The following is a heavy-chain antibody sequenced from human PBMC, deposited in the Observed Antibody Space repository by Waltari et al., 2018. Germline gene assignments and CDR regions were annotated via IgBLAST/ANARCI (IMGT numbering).Heavy chain of an antibody. J-gene: IGHJ5*02. CDR3: AKAPCSGGSCYPVNWFDP. Sequence: VQLLESGGGLVQPGGSLRLSCAASGFTFSSYAMSWVRQAPGKGLEWVSTISSSGGSTYYADSVKGRFTISRDNSKNTLYLQMNSLRAEDTAVYYCAKAPCSGGSCYPVNWFDPWGQGTLVTVSS. CDR2: ISSSGGST. V-gene: IGHV3-23*01. CDR1: GFTFSSYA. D-gene: IGHD2-15*01.